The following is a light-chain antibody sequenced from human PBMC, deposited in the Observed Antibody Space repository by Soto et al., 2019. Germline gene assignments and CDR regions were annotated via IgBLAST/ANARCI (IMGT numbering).Light chain of an antibody. CDR2: NAF. V-gene: IGKV1-5*01. CDR3: HQYINWPLP. J-gene: IGKJ4*01. Sequence: DIPMTQSPSTLSASVGDRVTITCRASQRISRWLAWYPHKPGKAPKLLIYNAFTSESEVPSRFSGGGSDTEFSLTISSHQSDDLATYYCHQYINWPLPFGGGTNVEI. CDR1: QRISRW.